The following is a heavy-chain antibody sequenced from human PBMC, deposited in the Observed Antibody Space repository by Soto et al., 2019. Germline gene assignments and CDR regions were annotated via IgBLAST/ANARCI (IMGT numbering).Heavy chain of an antibody. CDR1: SGSISSSNW. J-gene: IGHJ4*02. CDR3: AGALAVAGTNY. D-gene: IGHD6-19*01. Sequence: SETLSLTCAVSSGSISSSNWWSWVRQPPGKGREWIGEIYHSGSTNYNPSLKSRVTISVDKSKNQFSLKLSSVTAADTAVYYCAGALAVAGTNYWGQGTLVTVSS. CDR2: IYHSGST. V-gene: IGHV4-4*02.